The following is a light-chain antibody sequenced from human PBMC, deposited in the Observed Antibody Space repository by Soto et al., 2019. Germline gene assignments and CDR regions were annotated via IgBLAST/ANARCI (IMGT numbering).Light chain of an antibody. CDR3: SAYTSSSTFYV. Sequence: SVLSTPASGSGSPGQSITISCTGTSSDVGGHNYVSWYQQHPGKAPKVKIYEVSNRPSGVPNRFSGSKSGNTASLTISGLQAEDEADYYCSAYTSSSTFYVFGTGTKVTVL. J-gene: IGLJ1*01. CDR2: EVS. V-gene: IGLV2-14*01. CDR1: SSDVGGHNY.